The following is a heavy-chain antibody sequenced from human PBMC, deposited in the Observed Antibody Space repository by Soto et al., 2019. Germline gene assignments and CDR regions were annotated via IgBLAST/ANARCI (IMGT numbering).Heavy chain of an antibody. D-gene: IGHD3-16*02. CDR3: ARATPGVYVWGSYRSDAFDM. V-gene: IGHV6-1*01. Sequence: SQTLSLTFAISGDSVSSNSAAWNWIRQSPSRGLEWLGRTYYRSKWYNDYAVSVKSRITINPDTSKNQFSLQLNSVTPEDTAVYYCARATPGVYVWGSYRSDAFDMWGQGTMVTV. CDR1: GDSVSSNSAA. CDR2: TYYRSKWYN. J-gene: IGHJ3*02.